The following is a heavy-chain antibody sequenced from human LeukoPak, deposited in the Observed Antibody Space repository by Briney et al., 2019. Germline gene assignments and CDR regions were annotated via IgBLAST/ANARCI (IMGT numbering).Heavy chain of an antibody. J-gene: IGHJ3*02. CDR1: GFTFSDYY. V-gene: IGHV3-11*04. D-gene: IGHD6-6*01. Sequence: KAGGSLRLSCAASGFTFSDYYMSWIRQAPGKELEWVSYISSSGRIIYYADSVKGRFTISRDNAKNSLYLQMNSLRVEDTAVYYCARSNPYGSWHAFDIWGQGTMVTVSS. CDR3: ARSNPYGSWHAFDI. CDR2: ISSSGRII.